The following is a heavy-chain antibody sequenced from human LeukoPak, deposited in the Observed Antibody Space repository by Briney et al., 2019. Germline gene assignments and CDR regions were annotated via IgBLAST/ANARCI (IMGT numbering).Heavy chain of an antibody. V-gene: IGHV4-30-4*01. J-gene: IGHJ4*02. Sequence: SETLSLTCTVSGGSISSGDYYWGWIRQPPGKGLEWIGYSYYSGGTYYNPSLKSRVTISVDTSKNQFSLKLSSVTAADTAVYYCARGGRYFDWLLSDNGRFWFDYWGQGTLVTVSS. D-gene: IGHD3-9*01. CDR1: GGSISSGDYY. CDR3: ARGGRYFDWLLSDNGRFWFDY. CDR2: SYYSGGT.